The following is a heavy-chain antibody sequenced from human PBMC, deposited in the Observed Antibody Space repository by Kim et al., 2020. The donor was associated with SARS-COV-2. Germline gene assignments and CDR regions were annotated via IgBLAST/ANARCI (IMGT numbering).Heavy chain of an antibody. D-gene: IGHD3-16*01. Sequence: ASVKVSCKASGYTFTSYAMNWVRQAPGQGLEWMGWINTNTGNPTYAQGFTGRFVITTDTSASTAYLQISSLKTEDTAVYYCARARYYDYIWGCPPCIDYWCQEAMVAVAS. CDR3: ARARYYDYIWGCPPCIDY. CDR1: GYTFTSYA. J-gene: IGHJ4*02. CDR2: INTNTGNP. V-gene: IGHV7-4-1*02.